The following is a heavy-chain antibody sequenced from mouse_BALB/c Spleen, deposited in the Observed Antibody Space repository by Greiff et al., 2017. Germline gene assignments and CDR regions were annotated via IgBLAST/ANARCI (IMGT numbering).Heavy chain of an antibody. Sequence: VKLVESGAELVRPGVSVKISCKGSGYTFTDYAMNWVKQSHAKSLEWIGVISTYYGDASYNQKFKGKATMTVDKSSSTAYMELARLTSEDSAIYYCARGGWLLKVDYWGQGTSVTVSS. J-gene: IGHJ4*01. CDR2: ISTYYGDA. V-gene: IGHV1S137*01. D-gene: IGHD2-3*01. CDR3: ARGGWLLKVDY. CDR1: GYTFTDYA.